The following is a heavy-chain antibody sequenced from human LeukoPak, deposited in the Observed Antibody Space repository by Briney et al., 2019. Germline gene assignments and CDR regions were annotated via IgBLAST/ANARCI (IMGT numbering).Heavy chain of an antibody. Sequence: GGSLRLSCAASGFTFSSYWMHWVRQAPGKGLEWVSGISGSGAGTYYADSVKGRFTISRDNSKNTLYLQMNSLRAEDTAVYYCAKMVREFYTISYYFDYWGQGTLVTASS. CDR2: ISGSGAGT. CDR1: GFTFSSYW. V-gene: IGHV3-23*01. J-gene: IGHJ4*02. CDR3: AKMVREFYTISYYFDY. D-gene: IGHD2-8*01.